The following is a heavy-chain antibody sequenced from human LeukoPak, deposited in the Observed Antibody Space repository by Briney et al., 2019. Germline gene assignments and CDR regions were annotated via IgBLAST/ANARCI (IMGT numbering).Heavy chain of an antibody. D-gene: IGHD4-17*01. CDR2: ISGSAGTT. Sequence: PGGSLRLSCAASGFTFSTYAMDWVRQAPGKGLEWVSVISGSAGTTYYTDSVKGRFTVSRDNSKNMLYLQMNNLRAEDTAVYYCAKIHDYGPFTGYWGQGTLVTVSS. V-gene: IGHV3-23*01. J-gene: IGHJ4*02. CDR3: AKIHDYGPFTGY. CDR1: GFTFSTYA.